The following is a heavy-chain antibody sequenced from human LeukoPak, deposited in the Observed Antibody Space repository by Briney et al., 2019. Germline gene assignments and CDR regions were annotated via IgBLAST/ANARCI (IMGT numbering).Heavy chain of an antibody. Sequence: SETLSLTCTVSGGSISSGSYYWSWIRQPAGKGLEWIGRIYTSGSTNYNPSLKSRVTISVDTSKNQFSLKLSSVTAADTAVYYCARDSPIAVAVLDYWGQGTLVTVSS. D-gene: IGHD6-19*01. CDR1: GGSISSGSYY. V-gene: IGHV4-61*02. CDR2: IYTSGST. CDR3: ARDSPIAVAVLDY. J-gene: IGHJ4*02.